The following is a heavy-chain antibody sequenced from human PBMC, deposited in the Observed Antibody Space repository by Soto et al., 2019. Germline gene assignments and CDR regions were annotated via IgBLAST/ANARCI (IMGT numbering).Heavy chain of an antibody. CDR2: IDPSDSYT. Sequence: GESLKISCKGSGYSFTSYWISWVRQMPGKGLEWMGRIDPSDSYTNYSPSFQGRVTISADKSISTAYLQWSSLKASDTAMYFCARRDDILTGYFLGAFDIWGQGIMVTVSS. CDR1: GYSFTSYW. J-gene: IGHJ3*02. D-gene: IGHD3-9*01. CDR3: ARRDDILTGYFLGAFDI. V-gene: IGHV5-10-1*01.